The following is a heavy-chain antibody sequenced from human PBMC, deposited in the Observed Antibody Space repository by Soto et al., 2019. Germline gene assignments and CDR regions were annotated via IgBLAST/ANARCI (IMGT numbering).Heavy chain of an antibody. J-gene: IGHJ3*02. CDR1: GGTFSSYT. CDR2: IIPILGIA. V-gene: IGHV1-69*02. CDR3: ANNLGGGDEYAFDI. D-gene: IGHD3-16*01. Sequence: QVQLVQSGAEVKKPGSSVKVSCKASGGTFSSYTISWVRQAPGQGLEWMGRIIPILGIANYAQKFQGRVTNTADKSRSPANMERSSLRSEDTAVYYCANNLGGGDEYAFDIWGQGTMVTVSS.